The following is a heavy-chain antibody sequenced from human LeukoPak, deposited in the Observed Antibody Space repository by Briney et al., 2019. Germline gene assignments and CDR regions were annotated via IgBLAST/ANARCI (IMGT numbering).Heavy chain of an antibody. CDR1: GFTFTKYW. V-gene: IGHV3-74*01. Sequence: GGSLRLSCAASGFTFTKYWMLWVRQAPGKGLESVSRINTDGTVTNYADSVKGRFTVSRDNADNTMFLQMNSVRDEDTAVYYCATKQWLAPPPDSWGQGTPVTVSS. D-gene: IGHD6-19*01. CDR2: INTDGTVT. J-gene: IGHJ4*02. CDR3: ATKQWLAPPPDS.